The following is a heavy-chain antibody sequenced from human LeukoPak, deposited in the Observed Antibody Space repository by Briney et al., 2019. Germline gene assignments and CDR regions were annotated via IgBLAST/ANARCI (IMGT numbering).Heavy chain of an antibody. CDR3: ARHSITPGTEYAFDI. V-gene: IGHV4-39*01. J-gene: IGHJ3*02. CDR2: VHSSGST. D-gene: IGHD1-14*01. CDR1: GGSISSYSYY. Sequence: PSETLSLTCTVSGGSISSYSYYWGWIRQSPGRGLEWIANVHSSGSTYYNPSLKSRVTISVDTSKNQFSLKLTSVTAADTAVYYCARHSITPGTEYAFDIWGQGTMVTVSS.